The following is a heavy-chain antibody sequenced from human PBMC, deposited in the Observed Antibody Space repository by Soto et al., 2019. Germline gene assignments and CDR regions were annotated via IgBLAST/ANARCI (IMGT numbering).Heavy chain of an antibody. CDR3: ARLWGGPYYDFWSGWAYNWFDP. CDR1: GGSISSSSYY. V-gene: IGHV4-39*01. J-gene: IGHJ5*02. Sequence: SETLSLTCTVSGGSISSSSYYWGWIRQPPGKGLEWIGSIYYSGSTYYNPSLKSRVTISVDTSKNQFSLKLSSVTAADTAVYYCARLWGGPYYDFWSGWAYNWFDPWGQGTLVTVSS. D-gene: IGHD3-3*01. CDR2: IYYSGST.